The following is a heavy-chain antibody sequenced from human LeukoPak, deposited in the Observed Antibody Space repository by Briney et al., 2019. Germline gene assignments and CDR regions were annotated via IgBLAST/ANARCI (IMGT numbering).Heavy chain of an antibody. CDR1: GFTFSSYG. CDR2: IWYDGSNK. D-gene: IGHD2/OR15-2a*01. CDR3: ARVYSNSPEYGTDV. Sequence: PGGSLRLSCAASGFTFSSYGMYWVRQAPGKGLEWVAVIWYDGSNKYYADSVKGRFTISRDNSKNTVYLQMNSLRAEDTAVYYCARVYSNSPEYGTDVWGQGTTVTVSS. J-gene: IGHJ6*02. V-gene: IGHV3-33*01.